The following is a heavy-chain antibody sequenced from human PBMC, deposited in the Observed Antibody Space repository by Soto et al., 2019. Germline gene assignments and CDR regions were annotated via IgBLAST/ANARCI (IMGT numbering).Heavy chain of an antibody. CDR1: GDSISTDY. CDR2: IYYGGST. CDR3: ARQRYYDSSGYYPTYYFDY. D-gene: IGHD3-22*01. Sequence: SETLSLTCTVSGDSISTDYWSWIRQSPGKGLEWIGFIYYGGSTNYNPSLKSRVTISVDTSKNQFSLKLSSVTAADTAVYYCARQRYYDSSGYYPTYYFDYWGQGTLVTVSS. V-gene: IGHV4-59*08. J-gene: IGHJ4*02.